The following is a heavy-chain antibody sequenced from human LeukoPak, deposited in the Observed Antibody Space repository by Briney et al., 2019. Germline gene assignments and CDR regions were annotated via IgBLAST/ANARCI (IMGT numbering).Heavy chain of an antibody. J-gene: IGHJ3*02. CDR3: ARALTLYVLHDAFDI. Sequence: SETLSLTCAVYGGSFSGYYWSWIRQPPGKGLEWIGEINHSRSTNYNPSLKSRVTISVDTSKNQFSLKLSSVTAADTAVYYCARALTLYVLHDAFDIWGQGTMVTVSS. D-gene: IGHD2-2*02. CDR2: INHSRST. V-gene: IGHV4-34*01. CDR1: GGSFSGYY.